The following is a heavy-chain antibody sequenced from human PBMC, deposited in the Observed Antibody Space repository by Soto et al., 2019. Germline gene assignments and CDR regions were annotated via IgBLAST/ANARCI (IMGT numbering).Heavy chain of an antibody. CDR2: IYYSGST. J-gene: IGHJ3*02. D-gene: IGHD5-12*01. CDR1: GGSISSSSYY. Sequence: QLQLQESDPGLVKPSETLSLTCTVSGGSISSSSYYWGWIRQPPGKGLEWIGSIYYSGSTYYNPSLKSRVAISVDASNNHFSLKGGCLTAAYSAICFCASEYSRYEGYAFDIWGQGTMVAVSS. V-gene: IGHV4-39*02. CDR3: ASEYSRYEGYAFDI.